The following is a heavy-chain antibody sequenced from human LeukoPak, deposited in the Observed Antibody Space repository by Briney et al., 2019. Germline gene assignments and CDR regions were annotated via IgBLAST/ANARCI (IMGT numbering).Heavy chain of an antibody. CDR1: GGTFSSYA. Sequence: ASVKVSCKASGGTFSSYAISWVRQAPGQGLEWMGGIIPIFGTANYAQKFQGRVTITADESTSTAYMELSSLRSEDTAVYYCASAYYDFWSGYSDYWGQGTLVTVSS. CDR3: ASAYYDFWSGYSDY. D-gene: IGHD3-3*01. CDR2: IIPIFGTA. V-gene: IGHV1-69*13. J-gene: IGHJ4*02.